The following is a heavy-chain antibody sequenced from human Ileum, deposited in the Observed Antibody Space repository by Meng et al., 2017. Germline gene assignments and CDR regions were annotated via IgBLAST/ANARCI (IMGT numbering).Heavy chain of an antibody. CDR3: ARGVVSGSHYNTY. D-gene: IGHD3-10*01. CDR2: IHHSGNT. J-gene: IGHJ4*02. Sequence: QVQLQESGPGLVKPSGTLSLTCAVSGGSICRSIWWSRVRQPPEKGLEWIGEIHHSGNTNYSPSLKSRLTISVDKSKNQFSLKLQSVTAADTAVYFCARGVVSGSHYNTYWGQGILVTVSS. V-gene: IGHV4-4*02. CDR1: GGSICRSIW.